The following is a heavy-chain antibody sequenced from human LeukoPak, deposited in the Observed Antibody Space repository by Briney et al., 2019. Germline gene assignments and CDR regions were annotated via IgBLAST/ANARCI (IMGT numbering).Heavy chain of an antibody. CDR2: ISAYNGNT. CDR1: GYTFTSYG. Sequence: GASVKVSCKASGYTFTSYGISWVRQAPGQGLEWMGWISAYNGNTNYAQKLQGRVTMTTDTSTSTAYMELRSLRSDDTAVYYCATLGDGYSSGWYWDWGQGTLVTVSS. J-gene: IGHJ4*02. CDR3: ATLGDGYSSGWYWD. V-gene: IGHV1-18*01. D-gene: IGHD6-19*01.